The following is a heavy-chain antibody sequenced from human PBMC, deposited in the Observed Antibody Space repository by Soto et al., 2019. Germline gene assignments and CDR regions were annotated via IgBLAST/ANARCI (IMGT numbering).Heavy chain of an antibody. Sequence: GSGPTLVNPTQTLTLTCTFSGFSLSTNGVGVGWIRQPPGKALEWLALIYWNDDVRYSPSLNNRLTITKGTSQSEVVLTLTNLDPADTATYFCAYRRVAARPDGFVFWGPGTMVTVSS. CDR3: AYRRVAARPDGFVF. CDR1: GFSLSTNGVG. V-gene: IGHV2-5*01. CDR2: IYWNDDV. J-gene: IGHJ3*01. D-gene: IGHD6-6*01.